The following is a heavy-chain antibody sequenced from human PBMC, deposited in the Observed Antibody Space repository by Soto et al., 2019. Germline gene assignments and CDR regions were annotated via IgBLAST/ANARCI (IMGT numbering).Heavy chain of an antibody. Sequence: SETLSLTCAAYGGSFSGYYWSWIRQPPGKGLEWIGEINHSGSTNYNPSLKSRVTISVDTSKNQFSLKLSSVTAADTAVYYCARGWKPNIPFDYWGQGTLVTVSS. V-gene: IGHV4-34*01. CDR2: INHSGST. CDR3: ARGWKPNIPFDY. CDR1: GGSFSGYY. D-gene: IGHD1-1*01. J-gene: IGHJ4*02.